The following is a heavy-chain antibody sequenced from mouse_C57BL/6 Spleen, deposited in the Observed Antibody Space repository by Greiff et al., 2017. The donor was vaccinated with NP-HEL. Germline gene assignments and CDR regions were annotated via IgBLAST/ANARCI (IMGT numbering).Heavy chain of an antibody. J-gene: IGHJ4*01. CDR2: IYPSDSET. Sequence: QVQLQQPGAELVRPGSSVKLSCKASGYTFTSYWMDWVKQRPGQGLEWIGNIYPSDSETHYNQKFKDKATLTVDKSSSTAYMQLSSLTSEDSAVYYCASHYYGSNAMDYWGQGTSVTVSS. CDR1: GYTFTSYW. V-gene: IGHV1-61*01. CDR3: ASHYYGSNAMDY. D-gene: IGHD1-1*01.